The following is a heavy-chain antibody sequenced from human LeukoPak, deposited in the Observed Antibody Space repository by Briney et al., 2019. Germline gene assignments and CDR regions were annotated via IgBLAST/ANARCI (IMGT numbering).Heavy chain of an antibody. CDR3: AKGGGYTYGYFIDY. D-gene: IGHD5-18*01. V-gene: IGHV3-30*02. CDR1: RFTFSSYG. J-gene: IGHJ4*02. Sequence: QPGGSLRLSCAASRFTFSSYGMHWVRQAPGKGLEWVAFIPYDGNYKYYADSVKGRFTISRDNSKNTLYLQMNSLRAEDTAVYYCAKGGGYTYGYFIDYCGQGSLVTVSS. CDR2: IPYDGNYK.